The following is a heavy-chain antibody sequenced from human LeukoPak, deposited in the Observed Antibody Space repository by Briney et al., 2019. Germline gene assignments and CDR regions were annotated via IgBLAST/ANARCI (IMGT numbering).Heavy chain of an antibody. V-gene: IGHV3-21*01. D-gene: IGHD1-14*01. CDR3: ARGVNLNWFDP. Sequence: GGSLRLSCAASGFTFSSYSMNWVRQASGKGLEWVSSISSSSSYIYYADSVKGRFTISRDNAKNSLYLQMNSLRAEDTAVYYCARGVNLNWFDPWGQGTLVTVSS. J-gene: IGHJ5*02. CDR2: ISSSSSYI. CDR1: GFTFSSYS.